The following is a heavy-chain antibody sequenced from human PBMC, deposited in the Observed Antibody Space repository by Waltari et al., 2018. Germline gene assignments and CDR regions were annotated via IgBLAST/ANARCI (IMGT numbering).Heavy chain of an antibody. J-gene: IGHJ4*02. CDR2: VQRSGTT. Sequence: QLQLQQSGPGLVKPSESLSLTCAVSCDSMGSTGWWSWVLQSPGKGLAWLGPVQRSGTTTYNPSRSSRVITSIGTSNNQFSLKVPFPTAADTSMYYCARDRGRALYLDSWGQGTLVTVSP. CDR3: ARDRGRALYLDS. CDR1: CDSMGSTGW. D-gene: IGHD2-15*01. V-gene: IGHV4-4*02.